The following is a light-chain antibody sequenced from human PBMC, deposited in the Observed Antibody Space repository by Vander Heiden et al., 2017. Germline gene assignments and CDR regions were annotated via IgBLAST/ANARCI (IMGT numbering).Light chain of an antibody. CDR1: SNNIGDQG. Sequence: QAGLTQPPSVSKGLRQTATLTCTGNSNNIGDQGAAWLQQHQGHPPKLLSYRNNNRPSGISERFSASRSGKTDSLTITGLQPEDEADDFCSAWDSSLSAWVCGGGTRMTVL. J-gene: IGLJ3*02. CDR3: SAWDSSLSAWV. CDR2: RNN. V-gene: IGLV10-54*04.